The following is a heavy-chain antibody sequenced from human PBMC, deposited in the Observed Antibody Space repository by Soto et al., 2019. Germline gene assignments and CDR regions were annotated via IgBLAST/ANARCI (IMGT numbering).Heavy chain of an antibody. CDR1: GDSISNLDSF. J-gene: IGHJ5*01. CDR3: TRGWYCLTGRCFPNWFDS. V-gene: IGHV4-30-4*01. Sequence: PSETLSLTCSASGDSISNLDSFWVWFRQPPGQAREDIGYIYQRATTYNNPSLESRVAISVATSKGQYSLIWTSVTAADTAVYFCTRGWYCLTGRCFPNWFDSWGQGALVTVSS. CDR2: IYQRATT. D-gene: IGHD7-27*01.